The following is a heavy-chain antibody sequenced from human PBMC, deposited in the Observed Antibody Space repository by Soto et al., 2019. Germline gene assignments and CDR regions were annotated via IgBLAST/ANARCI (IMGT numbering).Heavy chain of an antibody. D-gene: IGHD4-17*01. CDR1: GFTFSSYA. Sequence: GGSLRLSCAASGFTFSSYAMSWGRQAPGKGLEWVSTVTGSGASTYYADSVKGRFTISRDNSKNMLFLQMDSLRAEDTAVYFCARALMSGDYFDHWGQGTLVTVSS. CDR3: ARALMSGDYFDH. CDR2: VTGSGAST. V-gene: IGHV3-23*01. J-gene: IGHJ4*02.